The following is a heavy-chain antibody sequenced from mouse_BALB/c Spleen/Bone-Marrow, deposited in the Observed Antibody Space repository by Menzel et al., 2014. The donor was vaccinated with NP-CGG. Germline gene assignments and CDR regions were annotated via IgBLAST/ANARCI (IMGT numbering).Heavy chain of an antibody. J-gene: IGHJ4*01. D-gene: IGHD4-1*01. CDR1: GFDIRDTY. V-gene: IGHV14-3*02. CDR2: IDPANGNT. CDR3: ARWEYYAMDY. Sequence: EVQLQQSGAELVKPGASVKLSCTASGFDIRDTYMHWVKQRPEQGLEWIGRIDPANGNTKYDPKFQGKATITADTSSNTAYLQLSSLTSEDTAVYYCARWEYYAMDYWGQGTSVTVSS.